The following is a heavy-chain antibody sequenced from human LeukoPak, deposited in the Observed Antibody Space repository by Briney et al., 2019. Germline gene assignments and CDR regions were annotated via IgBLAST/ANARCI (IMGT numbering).Heavy chain of an antibody. V-gene: IGHV1-8*01. CDR2: MNPNSGNT. CDR3: ARGGEQQLVEYP. D-gene: IGHD6-13*01. Sequence: ASVKVSCKASGYTFTSYDINWVRQATGQGLEWMGWMNPNSGNTGYAQKFQGRVTMTRNTSISTAYMELSSLRSEDKAVYYCARGGEQQLVEYPWAQGTLVTVSS. CDR1: GYTFTSYD. J-gene: IGHJ5*02.